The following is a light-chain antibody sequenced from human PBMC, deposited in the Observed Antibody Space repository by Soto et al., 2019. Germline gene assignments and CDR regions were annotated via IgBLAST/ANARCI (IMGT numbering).Light chain of an antibody. Sequence: QSVLTQPASVSGSPGQSITIPCTGTNSDVGGYNYVSWYQHHPGKAPKLMIYEVFNRPSGVSSRFSGSKPGSTASLTISGLQAEDEADYYCSSYTTTKTLYVFGTGTKVTVL. CDR1: NSDVGGYNY. CDR2: EVF. J-gene: IGLJ1*01. CDR3: SSYTTTKTLYV. V-gene: IGLV2-14*01.